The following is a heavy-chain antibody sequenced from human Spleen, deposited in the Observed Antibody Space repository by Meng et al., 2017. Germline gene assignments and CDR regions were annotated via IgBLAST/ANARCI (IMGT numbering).Heavy chain of an antibody. CDR1: GYTLTNYA. CDR2: INPNSGGT. V-gene: IGHV1-2*02. CDR3: ARDPQGFDSSGYYAYFDY. Sequence: ASVKVSCKASGYTLTNYAINWLRQAPGQGLEWMGWINPNSGGTASAQKFQGRVTMTRDTSISTAYMDLSRLRSDDTAVYYCARDPQGFDSSGYYAYFDYWGQGMLVTVSS. J-gene: IGHJ4*02. D-gene: IGHD3-22*01.